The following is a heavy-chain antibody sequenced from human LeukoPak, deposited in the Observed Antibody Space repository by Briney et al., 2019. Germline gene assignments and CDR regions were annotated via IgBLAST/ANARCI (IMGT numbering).Heavy chain of an antibody. CDR1: GASISSGGYY. D-gene: IGHD6-19*01. Sequence: PSETPSLTCTVSGASISSGGYYWSWIRQHPGKVLEWIGYIYYSGNTYYNPSHKSRVTISVDTSKNQFSLKVSSVTAADTAVYYCARERSSGRLDYWGQGTLVTVSS. V-gene: IGHV4-31*03. CDR3: ARERSSGRLDY. J-gene: IGHJ4*02. CDR2: IYYSGNT.